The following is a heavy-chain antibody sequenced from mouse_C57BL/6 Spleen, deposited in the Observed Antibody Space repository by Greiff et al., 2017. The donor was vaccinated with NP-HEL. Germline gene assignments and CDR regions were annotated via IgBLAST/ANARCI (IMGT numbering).Heavy chain of an antibody. CDR2: IYPGDGDT. CDR3: ASYDGYYLYYAMDY. CDR1: GYAFSSSW. D-gene: IGHD2-3*01. Sequence: VQLQQSGPELVKPGASVKISCKASGYAFSSSWMNWVKQRPGKGLEWIGRIYPGDGDTNYNGKFKGKATLTADKSSSTAYMQLSSLTSEDSAVYFCASYDGYYLYYAMDYWGQGTSVTVSS. J-gene: IGHJ4*01. V-gene: IGHV1-82*01.